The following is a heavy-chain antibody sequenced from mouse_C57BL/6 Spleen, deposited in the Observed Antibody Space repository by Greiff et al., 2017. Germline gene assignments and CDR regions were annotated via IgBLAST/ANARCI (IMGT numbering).Heavy chain of an antibody. CDR2: ISSGSSTI. CDR3: ARDHYGSSLDAMDY. D-gene: IGHD1-1*01. Sequence: EVQLVESGGGLVKPGGSLKLSCAASGFTFSDYGMHWVRQAPEKGLEWVAYISSGSSTIYYADTVKGRFTISRDNAKNTLFLQMTSLRSEDTAMYYCARDHYGSSLDAMDYWGQGTSVTVSS. J-gene: IGHJ4*01. CDR1: GFTFSDYG. V-gene: IGHV5-17*01.